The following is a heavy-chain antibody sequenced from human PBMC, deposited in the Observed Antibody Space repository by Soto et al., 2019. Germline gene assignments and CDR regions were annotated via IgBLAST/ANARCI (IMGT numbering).Heavy chain of an antibody. Sequence: GGSLRLSYAASGFTVSSNYMSWVRQAPGKGLEWVSVIYSGGSTYYADSVKGRFTISRDNSKNTLYLQMNSLRAEDTAVYYCARARVPAATNYYYGMDVWGQGTTVTVSS. D-gene: IGHD2-2*01. J-gene: IGHJ6*02. CDR2: IYSGGST. CDR1: GFTVSSNY. CDR3: ARARVPAATNYYYGMDV. V-gene: IGHV3-53*01.